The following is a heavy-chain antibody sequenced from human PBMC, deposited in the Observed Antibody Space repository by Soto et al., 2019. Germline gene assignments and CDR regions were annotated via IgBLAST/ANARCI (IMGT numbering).Heavy chain of an antibody. CDR1: GFTFSSYG. CDR3: ARAPGGYCDY. D-gene: IGHD3-10*01. CDR2: IWYDGSNK. V-gene: IGHV3-33*01. Sequence: QVQLVESGGGVVQPGRSLRLSCAASGFTFSSYGMHWVRQAPGKGLEWVAVIWYDGSNKYYADSVKGRFTISRDNSKNTLYLQMNSLRAEDTAGYYCARAPGGYCDYWCQGTLVTVSS. J-gene: IGHJ4*02.